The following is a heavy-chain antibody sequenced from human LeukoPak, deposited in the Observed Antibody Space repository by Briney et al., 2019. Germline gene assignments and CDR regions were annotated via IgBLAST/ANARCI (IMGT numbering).Heavy chain of an antibody. CDR3: ARGHSGRWFWWFGA. Sequence: GGSLRLSCAASGFTFSSYWMGWVRQAPGGGLQWVASIKQDGSEIYYVDSVKGRFSISRDNDKNSLSLQMNSLRAEDTAVYYCARGHSGRWFWWFGAWGQGTLVTVSS. V-gene: IGHV3-7*04. CDR2: IKQDGSEI. CDR1: GFTFSSYW. J-gene: IGHJ5*02. D-gene: IGHD1-26*01.